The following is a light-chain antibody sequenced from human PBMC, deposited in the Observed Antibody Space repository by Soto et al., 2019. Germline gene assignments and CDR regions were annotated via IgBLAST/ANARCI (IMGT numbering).Light chain of an antibody. CDR3: QQYNNWPPVCT. J-gene: IGKJ2*02. CDR1: QSVSSK. Sequence: EIVMTQSPATLSVSPGERATLSCRASQSVSSKLAWYQQKPGQAPRLLIYDASTRATGIPGRFSGSGSGTEFTLTISSLQFEDFAVYYCQQYNNWPPVCTFGQGTKLEIK. V-gene: IGKV3D-15*01. CDR2: DAS.